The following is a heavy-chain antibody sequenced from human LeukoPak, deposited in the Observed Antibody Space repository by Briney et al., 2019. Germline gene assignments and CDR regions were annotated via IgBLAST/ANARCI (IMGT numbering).Heavy chain of an antibody. D-gene: IGHD6-13*01. CDR1: GLTFSTSS. V-gene: IGHV3-48*02. CDR3: ARDPIAAVRFDY. Sequence: GGSLRLSCAASGLTFSTSSMHWVRQAPGKGLEWVSYISRSSSTIYYADSVKGRFTISRDNAKNSLYLQMNSLRDEDTAVYYCARDPIAAVRFDYWGQGTLATVSS. J-gene: IGHJ4*02. CDR2: ISRSSSTI.